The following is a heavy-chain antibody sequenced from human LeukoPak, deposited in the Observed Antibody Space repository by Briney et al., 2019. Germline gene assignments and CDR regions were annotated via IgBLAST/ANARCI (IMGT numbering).Heavy chain of an antibody. V-gene: IGHV4-39*01. D-gene: IGHD1-26*01. Sequence: PAETLSLTCTVYGDSISSSSYYWGWIRQTPGKGLEWIGSMYYSGTTNYNPSLKSRVTISVDTSKNQFSLKLSSVTAADTAVYYCARHNLGNSGGYLWGQGTLVTVSS. CDR3: ARHNLGNSGGYL. CDR2: MYYSGTT. CDR1: GDSISSSSYY. J-gene: IGHJ4*02.